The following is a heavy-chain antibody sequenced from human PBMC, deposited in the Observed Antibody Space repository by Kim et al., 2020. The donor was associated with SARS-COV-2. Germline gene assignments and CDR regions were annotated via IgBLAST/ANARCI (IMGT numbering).Heavy chain of an antibody. Sequence: GGSLRLSCEASGFTVSSNYMSWVRQAPGKGLEWVSVIYSSGGTYYADSVQGRFIISRDSSKNTLYLQMNSLRVEDTAVYYCARDSSGPAYWGQGTLVTVSS. D-gene: IGHD2-8*02. CDR1: GFTVSSNY. CDR2: IYSSGGT. J-gene: IGHJ4*02. CDR3: ARDSSGPAY. V-gene: IGHV3-66*01.